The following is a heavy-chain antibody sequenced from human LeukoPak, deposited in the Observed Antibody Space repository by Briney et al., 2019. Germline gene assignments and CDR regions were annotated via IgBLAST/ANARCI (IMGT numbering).Heavy chain of an antibody. Sequence: ASVKVSCKASGYTFTSYDIDWVRQAPGQGLEWMGIINPSGGSTNYAQKFQGRVTMTRDTSTSTVYMELSSLRSEDTAVYYCARGPRITLVRGGQWYYYMDVWGKGTTVTISS. D-gene: IGHD3-10*01. CDR1: GYTFTSYD. J-gene: IGHJ6*03. CDR3: ARGPRITLVRGGQWYYYMDV. CDR2: INPSGGST. V-gene: IGHV1-46*01.